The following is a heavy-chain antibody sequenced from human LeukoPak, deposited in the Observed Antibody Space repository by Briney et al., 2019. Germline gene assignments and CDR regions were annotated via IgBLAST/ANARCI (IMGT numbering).Heavy chain of an antibody. Sequence: GRSLRLSCAASGFTFSDFGMHWVRQAPGKGLEWVAVIWYDGSHKYYADSVKGRFIISRDSSKNTLYLQMNSLRVEETAVYYCARGAYSSTWFVDYWGQGALVAVTS. CDR2: IWYDGSHK. CDR3: ARGAYSSTWFVDY. D-gene: IGHD6-13*01. J-gene: IGHJ4*02. CDR1: GFTFSDFG. V-gene: IGHV3-33*01.